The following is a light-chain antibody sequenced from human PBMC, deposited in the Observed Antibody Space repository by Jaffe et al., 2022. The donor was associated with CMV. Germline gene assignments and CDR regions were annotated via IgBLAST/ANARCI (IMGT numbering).Light chain of an antibody. J-gene: IGKJ5*01. CDR2: GAS. V-gene: IGKV3-15*01. Sequence: EIVMTQSPATLSVSPGGRATVSCRASQSVNSTLAWYQQKPGQAPRLLIYGASTRATGIPARFSGSGSGTEFTLTISSLQSEDFAVYYCQQYDNWPLTFGQGTRLE. CDR3: QQYDNWPLT. CDR1: QSVNST.